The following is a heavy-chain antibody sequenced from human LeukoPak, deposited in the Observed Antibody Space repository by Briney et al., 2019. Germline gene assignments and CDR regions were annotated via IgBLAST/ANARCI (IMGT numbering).Heavy chain of an antibody. D-gene: IGHD3-10*01. Sequence: SETLSLTCTVSGGSISSSSYYWSWIRQPPGKGLEWIGYIYYSGSTNYNPSLKSRVTISVDTSKNQFSLKLSSVTAADTAVYYCARARNAYGSGSYFDYWGQGTLVTVSS. CDR2: IYYSGST. J-gene: IGHJ4*02. CDR1: GGSISSSSYY. CDR3: ARARNAYGSGSYFDY. V-gene: IGHV4-61*01.